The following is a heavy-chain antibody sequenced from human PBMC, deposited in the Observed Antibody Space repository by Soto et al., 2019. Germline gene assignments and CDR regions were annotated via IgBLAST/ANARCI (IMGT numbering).Heavy chain of an antibody. D-gene: IGHD2-15*01. J-gene: IGHJ6*02. Sequence: GGSLRLSCAASGFAFSGYGMHWVRQAPGKGLEWVAFIWFDGSDALYSDSVKGRFTISRDNSKNTLFLQLNSLRGDDTAVYYCAREGYCSGGGCSGGMDVWGQGTTVTVSS. CDR1: GFAFSGYG. CDR3: AREGYCSGGGCSGGMDV. CDR2: IWFDGSDA. V-gene: IGHV3-33*01.